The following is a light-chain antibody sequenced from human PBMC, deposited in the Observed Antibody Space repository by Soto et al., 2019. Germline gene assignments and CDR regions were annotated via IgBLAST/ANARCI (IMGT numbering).Light chain of an antibody. CDR1: KGVLTW. CDR2: AAS. V-gene: IGKV1D-12*01. Sequence: DVQLTQSPSSVSASVGDTVTITCRASKGVLTWLAWYQQIPGKAPDLVIRAASTLQGGAPSRFSGSGSGTDFTLTISGLQPEDSATYYCQQTHSLPYTFGGGTRVEIK. J-gene: IGKJ4*01. CDR3: QQTHSLPYT.